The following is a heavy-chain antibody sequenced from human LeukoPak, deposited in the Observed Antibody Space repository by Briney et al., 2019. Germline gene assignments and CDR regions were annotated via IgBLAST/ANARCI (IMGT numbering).Heavy chain of an antibody. Sequence: ASVKVSCKVSGYTLTELSMHWVRQAPGKGLGWMGGFHPEDGETIYAQKFQGRVTMTEDTSTDTAYMELSTLRSEDTAVYFCAKDHRNILTGDYDDCDIGGQETMVIVFS. V-gene: IGHV1-24*01. CDR2: FHPEDGET. J-gene: IGHJ3*02. D-gene: IGHD3-9*01. CDR3: AKDHRNILTGDYDDCDI. CDR1: GYTLTELS.